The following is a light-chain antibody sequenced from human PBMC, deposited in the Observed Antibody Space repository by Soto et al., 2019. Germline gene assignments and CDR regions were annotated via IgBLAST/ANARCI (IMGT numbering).Light chain of an antibody. CDR1: QDINKY. CDR2: ATS. J-gene: IGKJ2*01. V-gene: IGKV1-39*01. Sequence: DIQMTQSPSSLSAAVGDRVTITCRASQDINKYLNWYRQTPGKAPNLLIFATSTLHSGVPSRFSGSRSGTDFNLTISSLQPEDFATYYCQQSYSSPYTFGQGTKLEF. CDR3: QQSYSSPYT.